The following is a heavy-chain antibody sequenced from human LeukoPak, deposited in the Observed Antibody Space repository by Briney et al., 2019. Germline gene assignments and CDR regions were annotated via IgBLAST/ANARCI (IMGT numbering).Heavy chain of an antibody. Sequence: GGSLRLSCVASGFTFTDYFMSWVRQAPGKGLEWVANIKKDGSEKYYVDSVKGRFIISRDNAKNSLYLQMNSLRVEDTAVYYCARAWGYFDYWGQGTLVTVSS. CDR2: IKKDGSEK. J-gene: IGHJ4*02. D-gene: IGHD3-16*01. V-gene: IGHV3-7*01. CDR1: GFTFTDYF. CDR3: ARAWGYFDY.